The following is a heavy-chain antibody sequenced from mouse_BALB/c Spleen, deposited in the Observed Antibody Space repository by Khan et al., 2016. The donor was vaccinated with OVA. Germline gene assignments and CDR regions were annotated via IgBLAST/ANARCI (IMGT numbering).Heavy chain of an antibody. CDR3: ARDRIDY. CDR1: GYTFTTYW. V-gene: IGHV1-7*01. Sequence: QMQLEESRTELAKPGASVKMSCKASGYTFTTYWMHWVKQRPGQGLEWIGYINPTSGYTDYNEKFKDKATLSADKSSSTAYMQLSSLTSEDSAVYYCARDRIDYWGQGTTLTVSS. CDR2: INPTSGYT. J-gene: IGHJ2*01.